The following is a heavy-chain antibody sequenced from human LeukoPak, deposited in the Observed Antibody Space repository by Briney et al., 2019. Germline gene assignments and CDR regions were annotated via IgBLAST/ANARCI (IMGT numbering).Heavy chain of an antibody. J-gene: IGHJ4*02. Sequence: GGSLRLSCAASGFTFSSYGMHWVRQAPGKGLEGVAVIWYDGSNKYYADSVQGRFTISRDNSKNTLYLQMNSLRAEDTAVYYCARGDYYGSPFDYWGQGTLVTVSS. D-gene: IGHD3-10*01. CDR2: IWYDGSNK. CDR1: GFTFSSYG. CDR3: ARGDYYGSPFDY. V-gene: IGHV3-33*01.